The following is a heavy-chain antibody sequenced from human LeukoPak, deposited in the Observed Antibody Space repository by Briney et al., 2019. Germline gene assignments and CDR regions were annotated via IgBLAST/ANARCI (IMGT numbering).Heavy chain of an antibody. CDR3: ARDQYYYGSGSKGEYYYYYMDV. J-gene: IGHJ6*03. CDR2: ISSSSSYI. V-gene: IGHV3-21*01. D-gene: IGHD3-10*01. CDR1: GFTLSSYS. Sequence: GGSLRLSCAASGFTLSSYSMNWVRQAPGKGLEWVSFISSSSSYIYYADSVKGRFTISRDNAKNSLYLQMNSLRAEDTAVYYCARDQYYYGSGSKGEYYYYYMDVWGKGTTVTISS.